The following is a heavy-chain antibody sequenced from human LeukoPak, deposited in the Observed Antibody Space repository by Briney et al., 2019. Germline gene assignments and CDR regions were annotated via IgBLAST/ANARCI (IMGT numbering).Heavy chain of an antibody. CDR1: GGSFSGCY. Sequence: SETLSLTCAVYGGSFSGCYWSWIRQPPGKGLEWIGEINHSGSTNYNPSLKSRVTISADTSKNQFSLKLSSVTAADTAVYYCARVGTTTGGYDCWGQGTLVTVSS. CDR3: ARVGTTTGGYDC. J-gene: IGHJ4*02. D-gene: IGHD1-1*01. CDR2: INHSGST. V-gene: IGHV4-34*01.